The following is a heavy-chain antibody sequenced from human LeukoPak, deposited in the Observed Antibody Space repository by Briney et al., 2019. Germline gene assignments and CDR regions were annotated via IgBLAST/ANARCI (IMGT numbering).Heavy chain of an antibody. D-gene: IGHD7-27*01. V-gene: IGHV3-23*01. CDR3: AIETELGFDY. J-gene: IGHJ4*02. CDR1: GFTFSSYA. CDR2: ISGNDETT. Sequence: GGSLRLSCAASGFTFSSYAMTWVRQAPGKGLEWVSVISGNDETTYYAGSVQGRFTISRDNSKNTLYLQLNSLRAEDTAVYYCAIETELGFDYWGQGTLVTVSS.